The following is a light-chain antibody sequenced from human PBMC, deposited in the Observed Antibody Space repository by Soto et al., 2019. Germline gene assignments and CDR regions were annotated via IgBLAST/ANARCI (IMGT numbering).Light chain of an antibody. CDR3: QQHNNWPPWT. CDR2: GAS. J-gene: IGKJ1*01. CDR1: QSVSSN. V-gene: IGKV3-15*01. Sequence: EIVMTQSPATLSVSPGERATLSCRASQSVSSNLAWYQQKPGQAPRLLMYGASTRATGIPDRFSGSGSGTEFTLTISSLQSEDFAVYYCQQHNNWPPWTFGQGTKVESK.